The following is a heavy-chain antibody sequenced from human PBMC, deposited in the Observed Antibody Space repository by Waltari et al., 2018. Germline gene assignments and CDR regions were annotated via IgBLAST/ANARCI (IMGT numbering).Heavy chain of an antibody. CDR1: GFSITSGGPY. V-gene: IGHV4-39*01. Sequence: QVLLQESGPGQVKPSETLSLICTVSGFSITSGGPYLAWLRQSPGQGLEPFGLVFYTGNTDYTTSLKSRVTMSVDTSKNQFPLPLKSVAAADAGVYYCARVVGAASYYIDAWGSGTSVTVSS. J-gene: IGHJ6*03. CDR2: VFYTGNT. CDR3: ARVVGAASYYIDA. D-gene: IGHD2-15*01.